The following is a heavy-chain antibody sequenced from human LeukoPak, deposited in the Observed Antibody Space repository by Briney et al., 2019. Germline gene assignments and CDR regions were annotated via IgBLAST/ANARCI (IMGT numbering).Heavy chain of an antibody. CDR2: INHSGST. CDR3: ARDGSGGAYYFDY. V-gene: IGHV4-34*01. J-gene: IGHJ4*02. CDR1: GGSFSGYY. D-gene: IGHD1-1*01. Sequence: ASETLSLTCAVYGGSFSGYYWSWIRQPPGKGLEWIGEINHSGSTNYNPSLKSRVTISVDTSKNQFSLKLSSVTAADTAVYYCARDGSGGAYYFDYWGQGTLVTVSS.